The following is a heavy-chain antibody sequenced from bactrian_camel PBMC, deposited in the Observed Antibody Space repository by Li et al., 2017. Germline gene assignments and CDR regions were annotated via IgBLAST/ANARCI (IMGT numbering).Heavy chain of an antibody. D-gene: IGHD3*01. V-gene: IGHV3S53*01. CDR3: AAKPFGVTSLIDADYGY. Sequence: VQLVESGGDSVQAGGSLRLSCVASGNTGNCMGWFRQASQDKEREAVAVIGSDGKTSYADSVKGRFTISKDNANNTVNLMMNSLKPEDTAMYYCAAKPFGVTSLIDADYGYWGQGTQVTVS. CDR1: GNTGNC. CDR2: IGSDGKT. J-gene: IGHJ6*01.